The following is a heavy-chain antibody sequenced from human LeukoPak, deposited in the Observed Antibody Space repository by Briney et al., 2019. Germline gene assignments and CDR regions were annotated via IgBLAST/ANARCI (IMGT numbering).Heavy chain of an antibody. J-gene: IGHJ5*02. CDR3: ARERSGAVWFDP. D-gene: IGHD2-15*01. Sequence: GASVTISCKASGYTFTNYYMHWVRQAPGQGLEWMGIINPGGGNTNYPPKFQGRVTMTRDTSTSTVYMELSSLRSDDTAVYYCARERSGAVWFDPWGQGTLVTVSS. V-gene: IGHV1-46*01. CDR2: INPGGGNT. CDR1: GYTFTNYY.